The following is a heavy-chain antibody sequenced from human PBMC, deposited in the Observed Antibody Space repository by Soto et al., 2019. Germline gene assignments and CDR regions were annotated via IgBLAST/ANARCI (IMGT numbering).Heavy chain of an antibody. V-gene: IGHV1-69*12. CDR1: GGTFSSYA. J-gene: IGHJ6*02. D-gene: IGHD5-12*01. Sequence: QVQLVQSGAEVKKPGSSVKVSCKASGGTFSSYAISWVRQAPGQGLEWMGGIIPIFGTANYAQKFQGRVTITADESTSTAYMELSSLRSEDTAVYYCARVQWPRWRQLREGMDVWGQGTTVTVSS. CDR2: IIPIFGTA. CDR3: ARVQWPRWRQLREGMDV.